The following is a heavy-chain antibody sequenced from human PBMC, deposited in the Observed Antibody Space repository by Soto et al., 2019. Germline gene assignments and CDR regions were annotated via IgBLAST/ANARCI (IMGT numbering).Heavy chain of an antibody. V-gene: IGHV1-58*02. CDR2: IVVGSGNT. J-gene: IGHJ4*02. Sequence: SVKASCKASGFTFTSSAMQWVRQALGQRLEWIGWIVVGSGNTNYAQKFQERVTITRDMSTSTAYMELSSLRSEDTAVYYCAADLNSSGYYATGYWGQRTLVTVSS. CDR3: AADLNSSGYYATGY. CDR1: GFTFTSSA. D-gene: IGHD3-22*01.